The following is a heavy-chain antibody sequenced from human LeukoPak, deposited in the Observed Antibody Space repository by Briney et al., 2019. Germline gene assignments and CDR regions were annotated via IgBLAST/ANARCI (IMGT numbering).Heavy chain of an antibody. D-gene: IGHD3-10*01. J-gene: IGHJ6*02. CDR3: ARESRGYYYYGMDV. CDR1: GFTFSSYT. V-gene: IGHV3-53*01. Sequence: GGSLRLSCAASGFTFSSYTMNWARQAPGKGLEWVSVIYSGGSTYYGDSVKGRFTISRDNSKNTLYLQMNSLRAEDTAVYYCARESRGYYYYGMDVWGQGTTVTVSS. CDR2: IYSGGST.